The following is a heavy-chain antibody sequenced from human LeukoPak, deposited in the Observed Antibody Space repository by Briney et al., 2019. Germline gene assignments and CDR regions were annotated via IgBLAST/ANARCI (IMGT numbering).Heavy chain of an antibody. CDR2: ISAYNGNT. Sequence: EASVKVSCKASGYTFTSYGISWVRQAPGQGLEWMGWISAYNGNTNYAQKLQGRVTMTTDTSTSTAYMELRGLRSDDTAVYYCARDVAMGSLQHWGQGTLVTVSS. V-gene: IGHV1-18*01. CDR1: GYTFTSYG. D-gene: IGHD2-2*01. J-gene: IGHJ1*01. CDR3: ARDVAMGSLQH.